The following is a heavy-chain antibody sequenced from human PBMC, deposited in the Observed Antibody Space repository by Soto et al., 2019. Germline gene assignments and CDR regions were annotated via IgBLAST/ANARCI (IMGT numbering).Heavy chain of an antibody. CDR1: GFTFSSYG. CDR3: AKGGLWIGELDNYYYGMDV. J-gene: IGHJ6*02. Sequence: PGGSLRLSCAASGFTFSSYGMHWVRQAPGKGLEWVAVISYDGSNKYYADSVKGRFTISRDNSKNTLYLQMNSLRAEDTAVYYCAKGGLWIGELDNYYYGMDVWGQGTTVTVSS. V-gene: IGHV3-30*18. D-gene: IGHD3-10*01. CDR2: ISYDGSNK.